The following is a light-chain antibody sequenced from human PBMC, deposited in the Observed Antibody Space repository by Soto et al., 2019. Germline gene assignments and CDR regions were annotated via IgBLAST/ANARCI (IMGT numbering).Light chain of an antibody. V-gene: IGKV1-5*03. CDR2: KAS. Sequence: DIPMTQSPSTLSASVGDRVTITCRASQSISSWLAWYQQKPGKAPKLLIYKASSLESGVPSRFSGSGSGTEFTLTISSLQPDDFATYYCQQYNSYWTFGQGTKVKSN. J-gene: IGKJ1*01. CDR1: QSISSW. CDR3: QQYNSYWT.